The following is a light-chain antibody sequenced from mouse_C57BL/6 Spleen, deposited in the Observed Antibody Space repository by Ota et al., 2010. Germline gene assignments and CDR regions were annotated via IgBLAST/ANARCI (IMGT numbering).Light chain of an antibody. CDR3: HQDYRSTWT. V-gene: IGKV8-19*01. CDR1: QSLLNSGNQKNY. CDR2: WAS. Sequence: IVMTQSPSSLTVTAGEKVTMSCKSSQSLLNSGNQKNYLTWYQQKPGQPPKLLIYWASTRESGVPDRFTGSGYGTDFTFTITAVQAEDLAVYFCHQDYRSTWTFGGGTKLEIK. J-gene: IGKJ1*01.